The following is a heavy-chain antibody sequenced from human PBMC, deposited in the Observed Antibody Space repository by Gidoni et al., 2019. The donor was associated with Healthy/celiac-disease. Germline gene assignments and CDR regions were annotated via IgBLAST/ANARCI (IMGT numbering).Heavy chain of an antibody. J-gene: IGHJ6*02. D-gene: IGHD3-22*01. CDR3: ARNRDSSGYQPYYYGMDV. Sequence: EVQLVESGGGLVQPGGSLRLSCAASGFTFRSYEMNWVRQAPGKGLEWVSYISSSGSTIYYADSVKGRFTISRDNAKNSLYLQMNSLRAEDTAVYYCARNRDSSGYQPYYYGMDVWGQGTTVTVSS. V-gene: IGHV3-48*03. CDR2: ISSSGSTI. CDR1: GFTFRSYE.